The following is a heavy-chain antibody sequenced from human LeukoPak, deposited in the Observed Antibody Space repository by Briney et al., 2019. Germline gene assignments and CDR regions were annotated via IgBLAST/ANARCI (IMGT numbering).Heavy chain of an antibody. CDR1: GGSISSNNW. CDR3: ATGNTAMVLLYYFDY. D-gene: IGHD5-18*01. J-gene: IGHJ4*02. Sequence: SGTLSLTCAVSGGSISSNNWWSWVRQPPGKGLEWIGEIFHSGSTNYNPSLKSRVTISVDKSKNQFSLKLNSVTAADTAVYYCATGNTAMVLLYYFDYWGQGTLVTVSS. V-gene: IGHV4-4*02. CDR2: IFHSGST.